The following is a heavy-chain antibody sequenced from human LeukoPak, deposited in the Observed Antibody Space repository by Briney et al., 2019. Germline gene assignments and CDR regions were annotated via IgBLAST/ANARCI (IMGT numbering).Heavy chain of an antibody. D-gene: IGHD3-10*01. J-gene: IGHJ6*02. CDR1: GGSFRTCS. V-gene: IGHV4-4*07. CDR3: ASGSGGGSGAYYKDHYYGMDV. CDR2: IHRSGRS. Sequence: PSETLSLTCSVSGGSFRTCSWRWIRQPAENALEWIGRIHRSGRSNDNPSFESRVTMSVDTSNNQFSLTLNSVTAADTADYSSASGSGGGSGAYYKDHYYGMDVWGPGTTVTVS.